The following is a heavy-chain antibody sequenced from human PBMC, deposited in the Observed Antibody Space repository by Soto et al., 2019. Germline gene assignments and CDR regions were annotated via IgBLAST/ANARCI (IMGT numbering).Heavy chain of an antibody. J-gene: IGHJ4*02. CDR2: INHSGTT. V-gene: IGHV4-34*01. Sequence: QVQLQQWGAGLLKPSETLSLTCAVYGGSFSGYYWSWIRQPPGKGLEWIGEINHSGTTNYNPSLKSRVTISVDTSKNQLSLKLSSVTAADTAVYYCARGLAGRSSSWYDYWGQGTLVTASS. D-gene: IGHD6-13*01. CDR1: GGSFSGYY. CDR3: ARGLAGRSSSWYDY.